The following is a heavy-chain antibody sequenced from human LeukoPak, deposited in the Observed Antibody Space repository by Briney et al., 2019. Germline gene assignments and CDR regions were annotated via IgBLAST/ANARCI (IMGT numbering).Heavy chain of an antibody. CDR1: GGSISSSSYS. J-gene: IGHJ3*02. V-gene: IGHV4-39*01. Sequence: SETLSLTCTVSGGSISSSSYSWGWIRQPPGKGLEWTGSIYYSGSPYYNPSLKSRVTISVDTSKNQFSLKLSSVTAADTAVYYCARVRRTYYYDSSGYPLFDAFDIWGQGTMGTVSS. CDR3: ARVRRTYYYDSSGYPLFDAFDI. CDR2: IYYSGSP. D-gene: IGHD3-22*01.